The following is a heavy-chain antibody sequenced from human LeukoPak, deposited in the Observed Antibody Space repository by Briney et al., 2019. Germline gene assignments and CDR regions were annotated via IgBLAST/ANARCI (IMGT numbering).Heavy chain of an antibody. J-gene: IGHJ4*02. Sequence: GGSLRLSCAASGFTFSSYAMHWVRQAPGKGLEWVAVISYGGGNKYYADSVKGRFTISRDSSKNTLYLQMNSLRAEDTAVYYCAVYGDSLDYWGQGTLVTVSS. V-gene: IGHV3-30-3*01. CDR3: AVYGDSLDY. D-gene: IGHD4-17*01. CDR2: ISYGGGNK. CDR1: GFTFSSYA.